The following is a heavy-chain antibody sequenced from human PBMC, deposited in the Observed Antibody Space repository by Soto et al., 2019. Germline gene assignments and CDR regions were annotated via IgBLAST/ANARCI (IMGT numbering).Heavy chain of an antibody. CDR2: IYYSGST. V-gene: IGHV4-61*08. CDR3: ARRVYGDYWYFDL. CDR1: GGYITSEGDY. D-gene: IGHD4-17*01. J-gene: IGHJ2*01. Sequence: SETLCLTCRVAGGYITSEGDYWSWLRPLPGKGLEWIGYIYYSGSTNYNPSLKSRVTISVDTSKNQFSLKLSSVSAADTAGYYCARRVYGDYWYFDLWGRGTLVTVSS.